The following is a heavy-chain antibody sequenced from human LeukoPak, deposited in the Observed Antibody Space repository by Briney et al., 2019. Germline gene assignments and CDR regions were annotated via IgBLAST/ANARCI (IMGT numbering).Heavy chain of an antibody. Sequence: SETLSLTCFVSGGSISDKTFYWAWLRQPPGKALEWIGNIFYRGTTYYNPSLKSRVTIFVDTSRNQFSLKVSSLTAAERAIYYCAKQEESGGTPIQFWGQGTLVNVLS. D-gene: IGHD1-26*01. J-gene: IGHJ4*02. V-gene: IGHV4-39*01. CDR3: AKQEESGGTPIQF. CDR1: GGSISDKTFY. CDR2: IFYRGTT.